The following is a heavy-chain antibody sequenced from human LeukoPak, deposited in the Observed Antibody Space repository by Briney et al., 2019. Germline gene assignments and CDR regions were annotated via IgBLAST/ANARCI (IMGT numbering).Heavy chain of an antibody. CDR1: GFTFSSYW. J-gene: IGHJ4*02. Sequence: GGSLRLSCAASGFTFSSYWMSWVRQAPGKGLEWVANIRQDGSEKYYVDSVKGRFTISRDNAKNSLYLQKNSLRAEDTAVYYCARLRGLERHFDYWGQGTLVTVSS. CDR3: ARLRGLERHFDY. CDR2: IRQDGSEK. D-gene: IGHD1-1*01. V-gene: IGHV3-7*01.